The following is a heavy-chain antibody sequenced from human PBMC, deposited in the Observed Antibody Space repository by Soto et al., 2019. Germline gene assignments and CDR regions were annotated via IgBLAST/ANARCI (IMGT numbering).Heavy chain of an antibody. V-gene: IGHV4-30-2*01. CDR1: GGSISSGGYS. CDR3: ARGGYCSSTSCQSPFDY. D-gene: IGHD2-2*01. Sequence: SETLSLTCAVSGGSISSGGYSWSWIRQPPGKGLEWIGYIYHSGSTYCNPSLKRRVTISVDRSKNQFSLKLSSVTAADTAVYYCARGGYCSSTSCQSPFDYWGKGTLVTVSS. J-gene: IGHJ4*02. CDR2: IYHSGST.